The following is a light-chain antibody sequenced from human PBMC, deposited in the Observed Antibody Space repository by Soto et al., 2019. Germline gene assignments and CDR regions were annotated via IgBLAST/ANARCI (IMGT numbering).Light chain of an antibody. J-gene: IGKJ2*01. CDR2: RAS. CDR1: QNINSN. V-gene: IGKV3-15*01. Sequence: EIVMTQSPATLSVSPGESATLSCRASQNINSNLAWYQQKPGQAPRLLIYRASTMATGIPARFSGSGSGTEFTLPISSLQSEDFAVYYCQQYHDWPPYTFGQGTKVEI. CDR3: QQYHDWPPYT.